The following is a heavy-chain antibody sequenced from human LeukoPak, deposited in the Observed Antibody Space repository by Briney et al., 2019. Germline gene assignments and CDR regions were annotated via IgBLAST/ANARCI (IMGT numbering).Heavy chain of an antibody. CDR2: IYYSGST. J-gene: IGHJ3*02. D-gene: IGHD3-22*01. V-gene: IGHV4-59*12. CDR3: ARAGYYDSSGYYHKAFDI. Sequence: SETLSLTCTVSGGSIRGYYWSWIRQPPGKGLEWIGYIYYSGSTNYNPSLKSRVTISVDTSKNQFSLKLSSVTAADTAVYYCARAGYYDSSGYYHKAFDIWGQGTMVTVSS. CDR1: GGSIRGYY.